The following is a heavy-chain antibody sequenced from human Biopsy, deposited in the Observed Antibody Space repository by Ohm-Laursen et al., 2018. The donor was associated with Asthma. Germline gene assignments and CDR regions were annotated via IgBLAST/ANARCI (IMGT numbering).Heavy chain of an antibody. Sequence: SLRLSCAASGFTFSSYCMSWVRQAPGKGLEWVANIKQDGSEKYYVDSVKGRFTISRDNAKNSLYLQMNSLRAEDTALYHCARDRAVTGLNDAFDTWGQGTMVTVSS. CDR1: GFTFSSYC. V-gene: IGHV3-7*05. CDR2: IKQDGSEK. CDR3: ARDRAVTGLNDAFDT. J-gene: IGHJ3*02. D-gene: IGHD4-17*01.